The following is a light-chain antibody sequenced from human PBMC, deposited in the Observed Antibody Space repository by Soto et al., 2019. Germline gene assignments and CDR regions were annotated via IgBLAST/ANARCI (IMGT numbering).Light chain of an antibody. CDR3: QQYGSPPQT. CDR1: RSVCSSC. CDR2: GAS. Sequence: VVLTLSPGTLSLSPGETAALACRASRSVCSSCLAWYQQKPGQAPRLLIYGASNRATGIPDRFSGSGSGTDFTLTISRLEPEDFVVYYCQQYGSPPQTFGQGTKVDIK. V-gene: IGKV3-20*01. J-gene: IGKJ1*01.